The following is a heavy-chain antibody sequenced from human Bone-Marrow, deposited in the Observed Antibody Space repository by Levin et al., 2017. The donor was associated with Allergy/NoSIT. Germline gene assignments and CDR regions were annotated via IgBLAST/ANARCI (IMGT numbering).Heavy chain of an antibody. V-gene: IGHV3-21*01. J-gene: IGHJ3*01. Sequence: GGSLRLSCAGSGFTFSTYSMNWVRQAPGKGLEWVSFISSSGSVTNYADSLRGRFTISRDNAKNSLFLQMNSLRAEDTAVYYCVRDISVWGQGTVVTVSS. CDR3: VRDISV. D-gene: IGHD3-3*02. CDR1: GFTFSTYS. CDR2: ISSSGSVT.